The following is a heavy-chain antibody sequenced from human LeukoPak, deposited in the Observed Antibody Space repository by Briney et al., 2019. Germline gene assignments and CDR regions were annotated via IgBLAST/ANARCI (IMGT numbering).Heavy chain of an antibody. CDR2: ISVRGNYI. V-gene: IGHV3-21*01. CDR3: ARESSGYSYGYPDY. J-gene: IGHJ4*02. D-gene: IGHD5-18*01. CDR1: GFTFSSYS. Sequence: GGSLRLSCATSGFTFSSYSLNWFRQAPGKGLEGVSCISVRGNYIYYADSVKGRFTISRDNTKTSLYLQMKSLRAEDTAVYYCARESSGYSYGYPDYWGQGTLFTVSS.